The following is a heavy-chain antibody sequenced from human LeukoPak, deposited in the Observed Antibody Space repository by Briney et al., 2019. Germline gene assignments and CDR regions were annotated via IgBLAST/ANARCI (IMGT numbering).Heavy chain of an antibody. CDR3: AREGRRTYDDFDY. V-gene: IGHV3-11*04. D-gene: IGHD5-12*01. CDR2: ISSSGSTR. Sequence: GGSLRLSCAASGLTFSDYYMSWIRQAPGKGLEWVSYISSSGSTRYYADSVQGRFTISRDNAKNSLYLQMSSLRAEDMAVYYCAREGRRTYDDFDYWGQGTLVTVSS. J-gene: IGHJ4*02. CDR1: GLTFSDYY.